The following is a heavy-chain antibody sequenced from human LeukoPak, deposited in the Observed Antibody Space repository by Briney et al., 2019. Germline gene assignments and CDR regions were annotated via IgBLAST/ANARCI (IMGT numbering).Heavy chain of an antibody. CDR2: IWYDGSNR. CDR1: GFTFSSYG. J-gene: IGHJ4*02. V-gene: IGHV3-33*01. CDR3: ARGLPISSSWPFDY. Sequence: GGSLRLSCAASGFTFSSYGMHWVRQAPGKGLEWVTVIWYDGSNRYYADSVKGRFTISRDNSKNTLYLQMNSLRAEDTAVYYCARGLPISSSWPFDYWGQGTLVTVSS. D-gene: IGHD6-13*01.